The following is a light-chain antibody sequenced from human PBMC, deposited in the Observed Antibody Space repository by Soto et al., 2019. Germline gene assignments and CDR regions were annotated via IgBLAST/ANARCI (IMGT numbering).Light chain of an antibody. V-gene: IGKV1-9*01. CDR1: QGISSY. CDR3: QQLNSYPLT. CDR2: AAS. J-gene: IGKJ3*01. Sequence: IQLTQSPSSLSASVGDRVTITCRASQGISSYLAWYQQKPGKAPKLLIYAASTLQSGVPSRFSGSRSWTAFTLTISSLQPEDFATYYCQQLNSYPLTFGPGTKVDIK.